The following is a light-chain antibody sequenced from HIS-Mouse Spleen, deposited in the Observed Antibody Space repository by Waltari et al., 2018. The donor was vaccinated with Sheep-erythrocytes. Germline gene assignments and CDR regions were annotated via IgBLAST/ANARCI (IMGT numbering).Light chain of an antibody. CDR3: SSYAGSNNWV. J-gene: IGLJ3*02. V-gene: IGLV2-8*01. Sequence: QSALTQPPSASGSPGQSVTISCTGTSSDVGGYNYVSWYQQHPGKTPKLMIYEVSKRPSGVPDRFSGSTSANTASLTVSGLQAEDEADYYGSSYAGSNNWVFGGGTKLTVL. CDR1: SSDVGGYNY. CDR2: EVS.